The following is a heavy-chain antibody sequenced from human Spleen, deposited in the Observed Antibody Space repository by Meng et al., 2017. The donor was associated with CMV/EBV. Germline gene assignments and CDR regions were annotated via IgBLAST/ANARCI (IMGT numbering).Heavy chain of an antibody. D-gene: IGHD6-6*01. CDR3: ASVIAARPRGFDP. Sequence: VSGGSVSSGSFSWSWIRPPPGKALAWIGYIYYSGSTNYNPSLKSRVTISVDTSKTQFSLKLSSVTAADTAVYYCASVIAARPRGFDPWGQGTLVTVSS. CDR1: GGSVSSGSFS. CDR2: IYYSGST. V-gene: IGHV4-61*01. J-gene: IGHJ5*02.